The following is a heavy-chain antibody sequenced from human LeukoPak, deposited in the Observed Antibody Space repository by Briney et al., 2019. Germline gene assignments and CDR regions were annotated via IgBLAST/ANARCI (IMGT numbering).Heavy chain of an antibody. J-gene: IGHJ4*02. Sequence: PGGSLRLSCAASGFTFSTYEMNWVRQAPGKGLEWVSYISSTGSNIYYADSVKGRFTISRDNAKNPLYLLMNSLRTEDTAVYYCAATYYYDGSGDYWGQGTQVTVSS. CDR2: ISSTGSNI. D-gene: IGHD3-22*01. V-gene: IGHV3-48*03. CDR3: AATYYYDGSGDY. CDR1: GFTFSTYE.